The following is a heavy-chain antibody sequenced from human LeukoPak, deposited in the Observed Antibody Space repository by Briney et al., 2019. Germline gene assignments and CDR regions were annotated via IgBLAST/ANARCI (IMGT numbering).Heavy chain of an antibody. J-gene: IGHJ4*02. CDR3: ARNLGASGTYSYFFDY. CDR2: VFTTGRT. Sequence: SETLSLTCTVSGGSISGGSYYWSWIRQPAGKGLEWIGRVFTTGRTDYHSSLQSRVTISLDTSKNQFSLKLTSVTAADTAVYYCARNLGASGTYSYFFDYWGQGTVVTVSS. V-gene: IGHV4-61*02. D-gene: IGHD3-10*01. CDR1: GGSISGGSYY.